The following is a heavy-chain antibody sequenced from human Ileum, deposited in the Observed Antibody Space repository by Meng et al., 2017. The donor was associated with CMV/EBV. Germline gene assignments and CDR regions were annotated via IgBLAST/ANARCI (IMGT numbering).Heavy chain of an antibody. CDR3: ARDAGSAQSDY. J-gene: IGHJ4*02. CDR2: IYHTGST. Sequence: QVQLQESGPGLVKPSGTLSLTCAVSGVSISTKKWWSWVRQPPGKGLEWIGEIYHTGSTNYNPSLKSRVTISVDTSKNQFSLSLSSVTAADTAVYYCARDAGSAQSDYWGQGTLVTVSS. D-gene: IGHD2-15*01. V-gene: IGHV4-4*02. CDR1: GVSISTKKW.